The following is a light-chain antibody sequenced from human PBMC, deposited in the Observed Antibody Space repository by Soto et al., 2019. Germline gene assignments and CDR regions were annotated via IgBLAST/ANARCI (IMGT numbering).Light chain of an antibody. CDR1: QGVSSY. V-gene: IGKV3-11*01. J-gene: IGKJ5*01. CDR3: QLRSNWIT. Sequence: EIVLTQSPATLSLSPGERATLSCRASQGVSSYLAWYQQKPGQAPRLLIYDASNRATGIPARFSGSGSGTDFTLTISSLEPEDFAVYYCQLRSNWITFGQGTRLEIK. CDR2: DAS.